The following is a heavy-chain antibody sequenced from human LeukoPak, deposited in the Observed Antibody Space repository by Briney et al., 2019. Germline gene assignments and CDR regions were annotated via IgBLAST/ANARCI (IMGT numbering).Heavy chain of an antibody. Sequence: GGSLRLSCEASGFTFSSYGIHWVRQAPGKGLEWVAVISYDGSNKYYADSVKGRFTISRDNSKNTLYLQMNSLRTEDTAVYYCAKETAAKYSSGWTGGGPSLQYWGQGTLVTVSS. D-gene: IGHD6-19*01. CDR2: ISYDGSNK. V-gene: IGHV3-30*18. CDR3: AKETAAKYSSGWTGGGPSLQY. CDR1: GFTFSSYG. J-gene: IGHJ4*02.